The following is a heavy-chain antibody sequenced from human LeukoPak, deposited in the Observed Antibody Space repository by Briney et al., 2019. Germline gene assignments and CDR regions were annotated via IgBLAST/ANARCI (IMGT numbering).Heavy chain of an antibody. CDR3: ARDCSGGSCYSELYFQH. J-gene: IGHJ1*01. CDR2: ISSSGSTI. D-gene: IGHD2-15*01. CDR1: GFTFSDYY. V-gene: IGHV3-11*01. Sequence: TGGSLRLSCAASGFTFSDYYMSWIRQAPGKGLEWVSYISSSGSTIYYADSVKGRFTISRDNAKNSLYLQMNSLRAEDTAVYYCARDCSGGSCYSELYFQHWGQGTLVTVSS.